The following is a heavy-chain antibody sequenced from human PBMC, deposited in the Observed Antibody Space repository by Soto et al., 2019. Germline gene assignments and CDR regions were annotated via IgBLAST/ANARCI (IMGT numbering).Heavy chain of an antibody. Sequence: QVQLQESGPGLVKPSETLSLTGTVSGGSITNYYCSLFRQPPGKGLEWIGHIQYSGYSAYNLSLTSRVTMPMATSKTQFSLMLESVTATDTAVYYCARHASGSLHGLVEVWGQGTTVIVSS. J-gene: IGHJ6*02. D-gene: IGHD1-26*01. CDR2: IQYSGYS. CDR3: ARHASGSLHGLVEV. V-gene: IGHV4-59*08. CDR1: GGSITNYY.